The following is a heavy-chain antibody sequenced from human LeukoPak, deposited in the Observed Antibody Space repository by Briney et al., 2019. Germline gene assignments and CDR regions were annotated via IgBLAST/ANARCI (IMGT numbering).Heavy chain of an antibody. D-gene: IGHD2-21*02. V-gene: IGHV1-2*06. CDR1: GYTFTGYY. Sequence: ASVTVSCTASGYTFTGYYVHWVRQAPGQGLEWMGRINPNSGDTNYAQKFQGRVTMTRDTSISAAYMELSRLRSDDTAVYYCARDYCGGDCFPDYWGQGTLVTVSS. J-gene: IGHJ4*02. CDR2: INPNSGDT. CDR3: ARDYCGGDCFPDY.